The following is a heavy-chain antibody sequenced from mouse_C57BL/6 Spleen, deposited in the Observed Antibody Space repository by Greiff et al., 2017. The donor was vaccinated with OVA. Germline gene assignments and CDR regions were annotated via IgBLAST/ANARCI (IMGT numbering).Heavy chain of an antibody. CDR1: GYTFTSYW. CDR3: ARPTVVAHFDY. V-gene: IGHV1-53*01. Sequence: QVQLQQPGTELVKPGASVKLSCKASGYTFTSYWMHWVKQRPGQGLEWIGHINPSNGGTKYNEKLKSKATMTVDKSTSTAYMHLSTLTSEDSEVSYCARPTVVAHFDYWGQGTSLTVSA. D-gene: IGHD1-1*01. J-gene: IGHJ2*02. CDR2: INPSNGGT.